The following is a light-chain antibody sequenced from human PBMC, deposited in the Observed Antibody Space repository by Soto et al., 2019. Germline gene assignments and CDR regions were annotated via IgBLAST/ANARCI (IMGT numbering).Light chain of an antibody. J-gene: IGKJ2*01. V-gene: IGKV1-39*01. Sequence: DMQMTQSPSSLSASVGDRVTITCRPSPTIDNYLNWYQHKPGKAPKLLIYGASTLQSGVSSRFTGSASGTDFTLTIDNLQAEDFATYYCQQTYTIPFAFGQGTKL. CDR2: GAS. CDR3: QQTYTIPFA. CDR1: PTIDNY.